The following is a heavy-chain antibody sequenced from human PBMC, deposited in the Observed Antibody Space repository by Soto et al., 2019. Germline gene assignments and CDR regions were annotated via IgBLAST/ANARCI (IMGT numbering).Heavy chain of an antibody. V-gene: IGHV3-11*01. CDR1: GFTLSDHY. CDR3: ARDIRGAN. J-gene: IGHJ4*02. CDR2: ISASSTTI. Sequence: QVQLVESGGGLVKIGGSLRLSCAASGFTLSDHYMTWVRQVPGKGLEWVSYISASSTTIYYADSVKGRFTISRDNAKNSLFLQMKSLRAEDPAVYYCARDIRGANWGQGTLVTVSS.